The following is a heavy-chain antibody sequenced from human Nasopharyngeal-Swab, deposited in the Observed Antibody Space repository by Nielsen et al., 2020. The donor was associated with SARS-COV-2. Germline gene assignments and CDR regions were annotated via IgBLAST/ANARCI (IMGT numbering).Heavy chain of an antibody. Sequence: GGSLRLSCAASGFTFDDYAMHWVRQAPGKGLEWASGISWNSGSIGYADSVKGRFTISRDNAKNSLYLQMNSLRAEDTALYYCAKESYGDLFDYWGQGTLVTVSS. CDR3: AKESYGDLFDY. V-gene: IGHV3-9*01. CDR2: ISWNSGSI. CDR1: GFTFDDYA. J-gene: IGHJ4*02. D-gene: IGHD4-17*01.